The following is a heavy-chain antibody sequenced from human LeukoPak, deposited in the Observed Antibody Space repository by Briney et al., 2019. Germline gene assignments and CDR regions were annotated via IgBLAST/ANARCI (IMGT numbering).Heavy chain of an antibody. J-gene: IGHJ6*02. Sequence: SKTLSLTCTVSGGSVNSYYWSWIRQPAGKGLEWIGYISYSGSTNYNPSLKSRVTISVDTSKNQFSLKLSSVTAADTAVYYCAIIPTDGMDVWGQGTTVTVSS. CDR3: AIIPTDGMDV. D-gene: IGHD1-26*01. CDR2: ISYSGST. V-gene: IGHV4-59*02. CDR1: GGSVNSYY.